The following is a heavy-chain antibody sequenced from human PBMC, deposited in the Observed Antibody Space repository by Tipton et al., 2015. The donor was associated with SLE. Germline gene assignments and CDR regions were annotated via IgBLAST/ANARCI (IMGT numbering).Heavy chain of an antibody. V-gene: IGHV4-59*11. Sequence: TLSLTCAISGGSIDDHYWSWVRLPPGNGLEWIANIHNSGRANYNPSLENRVTISVDTSRNQFSLQVRSVTPADTAVYYCARDYFEGGLRVSAFNIWGQGTMVTVSS. CDR1: GGSIDDHY. CDR3: ARDYFEGGLRVSAFNI. J-gene: IGHJ3*02. CDR2: IHNSGRA. D-gene: IGHD2-21*01.